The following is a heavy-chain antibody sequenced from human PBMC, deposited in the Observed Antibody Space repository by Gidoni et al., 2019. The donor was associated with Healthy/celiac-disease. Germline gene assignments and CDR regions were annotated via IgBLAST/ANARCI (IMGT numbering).Heavy chain of an antibody. CDR3: ATQGLRLGIGDY. CDR2: IWYDGSNK. D-gene: IGHD7-27*01. Sequence: SSYGMHWVRQAPGKGLEWVAVIWYDGSNKYYADSVKGRFTISRDNSKNTLYLQMNSLRAEDTAVYYCATQGLRLGIGDYWGQGTLVTVSS. J-gene: IGHJ4*02. CDR1: SSYG. V-gene: IGHV3-33*01.